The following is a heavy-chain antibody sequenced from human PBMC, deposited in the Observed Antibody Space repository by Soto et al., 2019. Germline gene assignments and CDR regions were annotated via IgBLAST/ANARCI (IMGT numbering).Heavy chain of an antibody. J-gene: IGHJ6*02. V-gene: IGHV3-30*18. CDR1: GFTFSSYG. Sequence: GGSLRLSCAASGFTFSSYGMHWVRQAPGKGLEWVAVISYDGSNKYYADSVKGRFTISRDNSKNTLYLQMNSLRAEDTAVYYCAKDRAGGSSSWYQYGMDVWGQGTTVTVSS. CDR3: AKDRAGGSSSWYQYGMDV. D-gene: IGHD6-13*01. CDR2: ISYDGSNK.